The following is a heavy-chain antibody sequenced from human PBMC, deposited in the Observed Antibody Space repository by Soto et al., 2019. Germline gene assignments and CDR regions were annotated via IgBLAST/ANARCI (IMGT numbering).Heavy chain of an antibody. CDR1: GYTFTRYG. Sequence: ASVKVSCKASGYTFTRYGISWVRQAPGQGLEWMGWISAYNGNTNYAQKLQGRVTMTTDTSTSTAYMELRSLRSDDTAVYYCARAVGYCGGDCYANPFGDYWGQGTLVTVSS. V-gene: IGHV1-18*04. CDR3: ARAVGYCGGDCYANPFGDY. CDR2: ISAYNGNT. J-gene: IGHJ4*02. D-gene: IGHD2-21*02.